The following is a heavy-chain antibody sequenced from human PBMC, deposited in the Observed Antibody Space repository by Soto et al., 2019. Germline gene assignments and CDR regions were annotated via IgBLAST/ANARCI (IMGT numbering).Heavy chain of an antibody. J-gene: IGHJ5*02. V-gene: IGHV4-39*01. D-gene: IGHD6-13*01. CDR3: ARLPYSSSWYRGADWFDP. CDR2: IYYSGST. CDR1: GGSISSSSYY. Sequence: QLQLQESGPGLVKPSETLSLTCTVSGGSISSSSYYWGWIRQPPGKGLEWIGSIYYSGSTYYNPSLKSRVTISVDTSKNQFSLKLSSVTAADTAVYYCARLPYSSSWYRGADWFDPWGQGTLVTVSS.